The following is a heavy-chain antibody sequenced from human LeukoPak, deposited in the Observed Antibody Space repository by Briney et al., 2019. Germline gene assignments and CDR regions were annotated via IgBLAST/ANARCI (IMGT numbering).Heavy chain of an antibody. CDR3: ARDRRSYCSGAGCDSGADY. CDR2: ISAYNGNT. D-gene: IGHD2-15*01. CDR1: GYTFSSYG. Sequence: ASVKVSCEASGYTFSSYGINWVRQAPGQGLEWMGWISAYNGNTDYAQKLQGRVTMTTDTSTRTAYMELRSLGSDDTAIYYCARDRRSYCSGAGCDSGADYWGQGTLVTVSS. V-gene: IGHV1-18*01. J-gene: IGHJ4*02.